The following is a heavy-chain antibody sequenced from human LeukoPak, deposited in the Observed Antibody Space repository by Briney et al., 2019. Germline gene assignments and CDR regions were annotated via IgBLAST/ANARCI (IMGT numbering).Heavy chain of an antibody. CDR3: ARHAIVVVIAISPDAFDI. CDR1: GGSISSSSYY. D-gene: IGHD2-21*01. CDR2: IYYSGST. V-gene: IGHV4-39*01. Sequence: SETLPLTCTVSGGSISSSSYYWGWIRQPPGKGLEWIGSIYYSGSTYYNPSLKSRVTISVDTSKNQFSLKLSSVTAADTAVYYCARHAIVVVIAISPDAFDIWGQGTMVTVSS. J-gene: IGHJ3*02.